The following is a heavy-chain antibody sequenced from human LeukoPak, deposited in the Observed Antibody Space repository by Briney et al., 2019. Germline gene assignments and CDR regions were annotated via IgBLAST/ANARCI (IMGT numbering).Heavy chain of an antibody. CDR1: GYSFTSYW. D-gene: IGHD3-3*01. Sequence: GESLKISCKGSGYSFTSYWIGWVRQMPGKGLEWMGIIYPGDSDTRYSPSFQGQVTISADKSISTAYLQWSSLKASDTAMYYCARGSGFWSDYTPAWFDPWGQGTLVTVSS. J-gene: IGHJ5*02. CDR3: ARGSGFWSDYTPAWFDP. CDR2: IYPGDSDT. V-gene: IGHV5-51*01.